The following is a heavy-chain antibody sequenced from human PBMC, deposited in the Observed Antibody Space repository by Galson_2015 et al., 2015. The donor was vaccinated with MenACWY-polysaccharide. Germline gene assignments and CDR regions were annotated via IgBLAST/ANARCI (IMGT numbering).Heavy chain of an antibody. CDR1: GFTFRSYA. CDR2: IKQDGSEK. D-gene: IGHD3-10*01. CDR3: ASQTWTGYFDY. V-gene: IGHV3-7*03. J-gene: IGHJ4*02. Sequence: SLRLSCAASGFTFRSYAMNWVRQAPGKGLEWVANIKQDGSEKYYVDSVKGRFTISRDNAKNSLYLQMNSLRTEDTAMYYCASQTWTGYFDYWGQGILVTVSS.